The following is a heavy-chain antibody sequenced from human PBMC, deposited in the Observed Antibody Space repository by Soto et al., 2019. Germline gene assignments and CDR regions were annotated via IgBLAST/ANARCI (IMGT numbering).Heavy chain of an antibody. Sequence: ASVKVSCKASGYTFTGYYVHWVRQAPGQGLEWMGWISAYNGNTNYAQKVQGRVTMTTDTSTNTAYMELRSLRSDDTAVYYCARDWKSAIAAGLDHWGQGTLVTVSS. J-gene: IGHJ4*02. CDR3: ARDWKSAIAAGLDH. CDR1: GYTFTGYY. V-gene: IGHV1-18*04. D-gene: IGHD6-25*01. CDR2: ISAYNGNT.